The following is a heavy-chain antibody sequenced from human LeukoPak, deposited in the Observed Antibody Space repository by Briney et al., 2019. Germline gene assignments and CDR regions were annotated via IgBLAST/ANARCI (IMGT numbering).Heavy chain of an antibody. J-gene: IGHJ6*03. CDR1: GVTFSSYA. CDR2: ISSSSGYI. CDR3: ARGGYQPYYYMDV. Sequence: GGSLRLSCAASGVTFSSYAMNRVRQAPGKGLEWVSSISSSSGYIFYADSAKGRFTISRDNSKNIVYLQMDSLRVDDTALYYCARGGYQPYYYMDVWGTGTTVTVSS. V-gene: IGHV3-21*01. D-gene: IGHD2-2*01.